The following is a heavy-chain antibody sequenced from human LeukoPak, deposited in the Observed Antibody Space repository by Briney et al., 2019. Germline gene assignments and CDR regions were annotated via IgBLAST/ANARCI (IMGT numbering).Heavy chain of an antibody. V-gene: IGHV3-74*01. CDR1: GXTFSSYW. Sequence: GGSLRLSCAASGXTFSSYWMHWVRQAPGRGLVWVSRINSDGSSTSYADSVKGRFTISRDNAKNTLYLQMNSLRAEDTAVYYCARAPSSGWVDYWGQGTLVTVSS. J-gene: IGHJ4*02. CDR3: ARAPSSGWVDY. CDR2: INSDGSST. D-gene: IGHD6-19*01.